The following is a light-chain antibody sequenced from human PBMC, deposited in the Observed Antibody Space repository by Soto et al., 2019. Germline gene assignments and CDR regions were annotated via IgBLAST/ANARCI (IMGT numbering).Light chain of an antibody. J-gene: IGLJ1*01. CDR2: EVS. Sequence: QSVLTQPASVSGSPGQSITISCTGTSSDVGGYNYVSWYQQHPGKAPKLLIYEVSNRPSGVSNRFSGSKSGNTASLTISGLKAEAEADYYCSSYTSSSTLVFGTGTKLTVL. CDR1: SSDVGGYNY. CDR3: SSYTSSSTLV. V-gene: IGLV2-14*01.